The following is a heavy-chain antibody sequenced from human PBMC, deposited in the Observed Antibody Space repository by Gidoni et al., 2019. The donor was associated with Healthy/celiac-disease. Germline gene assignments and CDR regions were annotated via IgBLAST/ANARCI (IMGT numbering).Heavy chain of an antibody. Sequence: QVQLVQSGAEVKKPGSSVKVSCKASGGTFSSYAISWVRQAPGQGLEWMGGIIPIFGTANYAQKFQGRVTITADESTSTAYMELSSLRSEDTAVYYCARNRADYYDSSGYYYFDYWGQGTLVTVSS. V-gene: IGHV1-69*01. CDR3: ARNRADYYDSSGYYYFDY. CDR1: GGTFSSYA. CDR2: IIPIFGTA. D-gene: IGHD3-22*01. J-gene: IGHJ4*02.